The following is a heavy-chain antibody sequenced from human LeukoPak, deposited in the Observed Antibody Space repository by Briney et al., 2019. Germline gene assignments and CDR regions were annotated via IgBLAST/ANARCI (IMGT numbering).Heavy chain of an antibody. D-gene: IGHD2-2*01. CDR2: ISSHGITI. CDR3: ARETDSTLLDY. V-gene: IGHV3-48*04. J-gene: IGHJ4*02. Sequence: GGSLRLSCAASGFTFSSYGMSWVRQAPGKGLEWVSYISSHGITIYYADFVRGRFTISRDNARNSLSLQMNSLRAEDTAVYYCARETDSTLLDYWGQGILVTVSS. CDR1: GFTFSSYG.